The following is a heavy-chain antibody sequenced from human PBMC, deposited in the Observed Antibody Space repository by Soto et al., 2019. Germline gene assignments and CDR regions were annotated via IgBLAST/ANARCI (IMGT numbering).Heavy chain of an antibody. D-gene: IGHD2-2*01. CDR2: ISAYNGNT. J-gene: IGHJ3*02. CDR3: AREDIVVVPAARDAFDI. V-gene: IGHV1-18*01. CDR1: GYTFTSYG. Sequence: ASVKVSCKASGYTFTSYGISWVRQAPGQGLEWMGWISAYNGNTNYAQKLQGRVTMTTDTSTSTAYMELRSLRSDDTAVYYCAREDIVVVPAARDAFDIWGQGTMVTVSS.